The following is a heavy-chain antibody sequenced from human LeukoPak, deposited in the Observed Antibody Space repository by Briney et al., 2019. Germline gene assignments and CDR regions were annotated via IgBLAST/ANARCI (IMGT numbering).Heavy chain of an antibody. CDR2: IKQDGSEK. J-gene: IGHJ5*02. D-gene: IGHD2-2*01. CDR3: ARDIVVVPGENWFDP. V-gene: IGHV3-7*01. Sequence: GGSLRLSCAASGFTFSNYWMSWVRQAPGKGLEWVANIKQDGSEKYYVDSVEGRFTISRDNAKNSLYLQMNSLRVEDTAVYYCARDIVVVPGENWFDPWGQGTLVTVSS. CDR1: GFTFSNYW.